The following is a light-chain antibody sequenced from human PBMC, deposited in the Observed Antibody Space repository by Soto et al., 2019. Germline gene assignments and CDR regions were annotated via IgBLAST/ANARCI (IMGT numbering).Light chain of an antibody. J-gene: IGLJ1*01. CDR2: DVT. CDR3: SSYTGSDAGSGTYV. V-gene: IGLV2-14*03. CDR1: GSDVGGYNY. Sequence: QSVLTQPASVSGSPGQSIAISCTGTGSDVGGYNYVSWYQQHPGKAPKLMIHDVTNRPSGVSNRFSGSKSGNTASLTISGLQTEDEADYYCSSYTGSDAGSGTYVFGTGTKVTVL.